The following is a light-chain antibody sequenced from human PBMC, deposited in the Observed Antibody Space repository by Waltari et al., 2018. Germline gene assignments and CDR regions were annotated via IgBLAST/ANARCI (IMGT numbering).Light chain of an antibody. V-gene: IGLV2-14*03. CDR1: SYDVGHYNY. Sequence: QSALTQPASVSGSPGQSITISCTGTSYDVGHYNYVSWYQQRPGKAPKLIIYDVSYRHAGVSNRFCGFKSDSTASLTITGLQAEDEADYHGSSDTSSSTVGVLFGGGTKLTVL. J-gene: IGLJ2*01. CDR3: SSDTSSSTVGVL. CDR2: DVS.